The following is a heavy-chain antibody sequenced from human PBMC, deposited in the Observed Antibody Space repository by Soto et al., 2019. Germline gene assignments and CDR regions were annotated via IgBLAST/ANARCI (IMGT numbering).Heavy chain of an antibody. CDR3: ARDPDGIIDFDY. Sequence: PGGSLRLSCAVSGYTFSSFGMNWVRQAPGKGLEWISYITSDSSTRHYADFVKGRFTISRDNAKSSLYLQMNSLRDEDTAVYFCARDPDGIIDFDYWGQGTLVTVSS. CDR2: ITSDSSTR. D-gene: IGHD3-10*01. V-gene: IGHV3-48*02. CDR1: GYTFSSFG. J-gene: IGHJ4*02.